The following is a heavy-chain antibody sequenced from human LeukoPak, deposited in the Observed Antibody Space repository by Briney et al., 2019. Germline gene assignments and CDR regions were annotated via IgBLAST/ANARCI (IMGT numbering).Heavy chain of an antibody. CDR3: ARSPMTTVTTGDY. Sequence: GGSLRLSCAASGFTFSSYDMHWVRQAPGKGLEWVAVIWYDGSNKYYADSVKGRFTISRDNSKNTLYLQMDSLRAADTAVYYCARSPMTTVTTGDYWGQGTLVTVSS. J-gene: IGHJ4*02. CDR2: IWYDGSNK. D-gene: IGHD4-11*01. V-gene: IGHV3-33*01. CDR1: GFTFSSYD.